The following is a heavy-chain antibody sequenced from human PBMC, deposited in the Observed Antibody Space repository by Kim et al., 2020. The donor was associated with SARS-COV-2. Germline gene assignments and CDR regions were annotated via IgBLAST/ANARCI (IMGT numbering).Heavy chain of an antibody. D-gene: IGHD2-21*01. CDR1: GFTFSHYG. V-gene: IGHV3-30*18. J-gene: IGHJ6*02. CDR3: AKDRGERKMPSYFYYGMDV. Sequence: GGSLRLSCAASGFTFSHYGMHWVRQAPGKGLEWVAVISFDGSNSYYADSVKGRFTASRDNSKNTLYQQMNSLRAEDTAVFYCAKDRGERKMPSYFYYGMDVWGQGTTITVSS. CDR2: ISFDGSNS.